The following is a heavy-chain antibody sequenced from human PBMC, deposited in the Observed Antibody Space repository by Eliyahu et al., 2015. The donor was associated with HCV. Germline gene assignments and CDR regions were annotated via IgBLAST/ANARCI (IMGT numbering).Heavy chain of an antibody. CDR3: ASGGGGIAVAGTGGWFDP. V-gene: IGHV4-59*01. J-gene: IGHJ5*02. Sequence: QVQLQESGPGLVKPSETLSLTCTVSGGSITTYYWSWIRQPPGKGLEWIGYIHYSGSTNYNPSLKSRVTISVEPSKNQFSLNLTSVTAADTAVYYCASGGGGIAVAGTGGWFDPWGQGTLATVSS. D-gene: IGHD6-19*01. CDR1: GGSITTYY. CDR2: IHYSGST.